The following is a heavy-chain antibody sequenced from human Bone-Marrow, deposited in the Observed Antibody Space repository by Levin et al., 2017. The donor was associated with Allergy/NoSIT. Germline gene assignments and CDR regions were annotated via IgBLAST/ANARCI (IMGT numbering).Heavy chain of an antibody. J-gene: IGHJ5*02. CDR3: AKSDWFDP. CDR1: GFTFSGPW. CDR2: SKSYGSRA. V-gene: IGHV3-74*01. Sequence: GESLKISCAASGFTFSGPWMHWVRQPPGKGLVWVSRSKSYGSRATYADSVKGRFTISRDNTKNTMYLQMNSLRAEDTAVYYCAKSDWFDPWGQGTLVIVSS.